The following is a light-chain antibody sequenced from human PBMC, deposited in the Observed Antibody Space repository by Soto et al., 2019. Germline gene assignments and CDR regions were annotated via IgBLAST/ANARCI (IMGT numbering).Light chain of an antibody. CDR2: GAS. CDR1: QSVSKSY. V-gene: IGKV3-20*01. Sequence: EIVLTQSPGTLSLSPGQGATLSCRASQSVSKSYLAWYQQKPGQAPRLLIYGASSRATGIPDRFSGSGSGTDFTLTISRLEPEDFAVYYCQQYGSSPPITLGQGTRLESK. CDR3: QQYGSSPPIT. J-gene: IGKJ5*01.